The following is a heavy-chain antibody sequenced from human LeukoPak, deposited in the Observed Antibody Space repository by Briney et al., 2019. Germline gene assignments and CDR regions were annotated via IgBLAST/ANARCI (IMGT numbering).Heavy chain of an antibody. CDR1: GGTFSSYA. Sequence: SVKVTCKASGGTFSSYAISWVRQAPGQGLEWVGGIIPIFGTANYAQKFQGRVTITTDESTSTAYMELSRLRSEDTAVYYCASYNPRAGYCTNGVCPFGYWGQGTLVTVSS. CDR2: IIPIFGTA. J-gene: IGHJ4*02. D-gene: IGHD2-8*01. CDR3: ASYNPRAGYCTNGVCPFGY. V-gene: IGHV1-69*05.